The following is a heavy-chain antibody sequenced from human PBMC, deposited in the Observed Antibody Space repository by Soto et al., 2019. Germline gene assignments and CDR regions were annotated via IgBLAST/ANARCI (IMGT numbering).Heavy chain of an antibody. CDR3: ARDDSNGWYGVGYGMDV. Sequence: QVQLVESGGGVVQPGRSLRLSCAASGFTFSSYAMHWVRQAPGKGLECVAGISYDGSNKYYADSVKGRFTSSRDNSKNTLHLQRNSRRAEDTAVYYCARDDSNGWYGVGYGMDVWGQGTTVTVSS. D-gene: IGHD6-19*01. CDR2: ISYDGSNK. V-gene: IGHV3-30-3*01. J-gene: IGHJ6*02. CDR1: GFTFSSYA.